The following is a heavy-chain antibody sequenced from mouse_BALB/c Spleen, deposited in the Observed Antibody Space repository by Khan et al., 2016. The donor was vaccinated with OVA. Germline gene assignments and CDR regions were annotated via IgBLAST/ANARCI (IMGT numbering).Heavy chain of an antibody. J-gene: IGHJ3*01. CDR3: ADHLTGSFAY. CDR2: ISSGGDYT. Sequence: EVQLVQSGGDLVKPGGSLTLSCAASGFTFSSYSMSWVRQTPDKRLEWVASISSGGDYTYYPDSVTGRFTISRDNNKNTLYLEMIDLKSEDTAMYYCADHLTGSFAYWGQGTLVTVSA. D-gene: IGHD4-1*01. V-gene: IGHV5-6*01. CDR1: GFTFSSYS.